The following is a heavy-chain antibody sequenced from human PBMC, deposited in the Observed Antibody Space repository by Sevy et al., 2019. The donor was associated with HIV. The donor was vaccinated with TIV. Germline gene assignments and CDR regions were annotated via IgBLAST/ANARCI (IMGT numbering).Heavy chain of an antibody. D-gene: IGHD4-17*01. CDR1: GFTFSSSG. CDR3: AKLGSTTLTTSDAFDI. V-gene: IGHV3-30*02. CDR2: IRYDGTTK. Sequence: GGSLRLSCAASGFTFSSSGMHWVRQAPGKGLEWVTFIRYDGTTKYYADSVKGRFTISRDNSKSTLYLQVNSLRDEDTGVYFCAKLGSTTLTTSDAFDIWGQGTLVTVSS. J-gene: IGHJ3*02.